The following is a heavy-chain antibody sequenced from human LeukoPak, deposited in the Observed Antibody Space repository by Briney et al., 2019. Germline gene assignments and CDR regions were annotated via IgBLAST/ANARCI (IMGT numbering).Heavy chain of an antibody. V-gene: IGHV1-46*01. J-gene: IGHJ5*02. CDR3: ARDGFEYVVRSYNWFDP. D-gene: IGHD3-10*01. CDR2: INPSGGST. CDR1: GYTFISYY. Sequence: AASVKVSCKASGYTFISYYMHWVRQAPGQGLEWMGIINPSGGSTSYAQKFQGRVTMTRDTSTSTVYMELSSLRSEDTAVYYCARDGFEYVVRSYNWFDPWGQGTLVTVSS.